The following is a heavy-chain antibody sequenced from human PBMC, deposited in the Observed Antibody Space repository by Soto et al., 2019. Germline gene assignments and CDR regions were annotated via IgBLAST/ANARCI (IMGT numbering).Heavy chain of an antibody. CDR3: ATLPPRIVVTVLPIPT. CDR1: GDSISSTHW. CDR2: VYHSGST. Sequence: QVYLHQSGPGLVKPSGTLSLTCAVSGDSISSTHWWTWVRQTPGKGLEWIGEVYHSGSTSYNPSLTSRVTISVDKSNNQFSLKLTSVTAADTAVYSCATLPPRIVVTVLPIPTWGQGTLVSVSS. J-gene: IGHJ5*02. V-gene: IGHV4-4*02. D-gene: IGHD2-21*01.